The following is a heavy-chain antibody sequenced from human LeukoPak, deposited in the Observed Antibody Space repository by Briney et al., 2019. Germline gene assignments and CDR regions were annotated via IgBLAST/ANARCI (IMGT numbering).Heavy chain of an antibody. CDR3: ARVDCGRTPDPAAAGGYYYYYYGMDV. Sequence: PSETLSLTCAVYGGSFSGYYWSWIRQPPGKGLEWIGEINHSGSTHYNPSLKSRVTISVDTSKNQFSLKLSSVTAADTAVYYCARVDCGRTPDPAAAGGYYYYYYGMDVWGQGTTVTVSS. D-gene: IGHD6-13*01. CDR2: INHSGST. CDR1: GGSFSGYY. V-gene: IGHV4-34*01. J-gene: IGHJ6*02.